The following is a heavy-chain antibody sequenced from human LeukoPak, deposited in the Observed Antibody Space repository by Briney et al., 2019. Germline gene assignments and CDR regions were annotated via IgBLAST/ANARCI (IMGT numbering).Heavy chain of an antibody. D-gene: IGHD3-10*01. V-gene: IGHV4-39*01. CDR1: GGSISSNSYY. J-gene: IGHJ4*02. CDR2: IYYSGST. Sequence: SETLSLTCAVSGGSISSNSYYWGWIRQPPGKVLEWIGSIYYSGSTYYNPSLKGRVTISVDTSKNQFSLKLSSVTAADTAVYYCARTRYYYNSRSYGAPYYFDYWGQGTLVTVSS. CDR3: ARTRYYYNSRSYGAPYYFDY.